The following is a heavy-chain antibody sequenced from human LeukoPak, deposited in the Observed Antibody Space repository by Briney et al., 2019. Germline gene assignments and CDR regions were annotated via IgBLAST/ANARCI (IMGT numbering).Heavy chain of an antibody. CDR3: ARAQVGTPSDC. CDR1: GFTLSGYT. Sequence: PGGSLRLSCAASGFTLSGYTMYWGRQAPGRGLVGVARFPSAGNSMTYADFVKGRFTVSRDIAKNTLYLQMNSLRAEDTAIYYCARAQVGTPSDCWGQGNLVTVSS. CDR2: FPSAGNSM. D-gene: IGHD1-26*01. J-gene: IGHJ4*02. V-gene: IGHV3-74*01.